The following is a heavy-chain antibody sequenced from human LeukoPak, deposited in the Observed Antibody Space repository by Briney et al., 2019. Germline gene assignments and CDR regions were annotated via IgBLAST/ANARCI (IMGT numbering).Heavy chain of an antibody. D-gene: IGHD1-26*01. V-gene: IGHV3-30-3*01. CDR1: GFTFSSYA. J-gene: IGHJ3*02. CDR2: ISYDGSNK. Sequence: TGGSLRLSCAASGFTFSSYAMHWVRQAPGKGLEWVAVISYDGSNKYYADSVKGRFTISRDNAKNTLYLQMNSLGAEDTAVYYCARVKVGVWGVFDTWGQGTMVTVSS. CDR3: ARVKVGVWGVFDT.